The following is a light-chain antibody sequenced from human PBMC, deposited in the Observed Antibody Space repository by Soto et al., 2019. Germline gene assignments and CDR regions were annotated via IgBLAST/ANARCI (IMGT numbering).Light chain of an antibody. CDR1: SSDVGGYGY. CDR3: FSYAGDSTVV. Sequence: QSALTQPRSVSGSPGQSVTISCTGTSSDVGGYGYVSWFQQHPGKAPKLMIYDVTTRPSGIPDRFSGSKSASTASLTISGLQAEDEADYSCFSYAGDSTVVFGSGTKVTVL. J-gene: IGLJ6*01. CDR2: DVT. V-gene: IGLV2-11*01.